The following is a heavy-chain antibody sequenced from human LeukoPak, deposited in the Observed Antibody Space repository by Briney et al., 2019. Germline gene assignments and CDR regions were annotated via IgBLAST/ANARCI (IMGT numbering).Heavy chain of an antibody. D-gene: IGHD3-10*01. CDR1: GFTFSSYA. Sequence: PGGSLRLSCSASGFTFSSYAMHWVRQAPGKGLEYVSAISSNGGSTYYADSVKGRFTISRDNSKNTLYLQMSSLRAEDTAVYYCVKDKANYYGSGRIDPWGLGTLVTVSS. CDR2: ISSNGGST. J-gene: IGHJ5*02. V-gene: IGHV3-64D*06. CDR3: VKDKANYYGSGRIDP.